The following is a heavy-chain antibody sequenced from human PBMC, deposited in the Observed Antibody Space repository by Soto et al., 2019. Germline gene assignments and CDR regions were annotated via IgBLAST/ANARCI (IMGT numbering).Heavy chain of an antibody. V-gene: IGHV3-15*01. J-gene: IGHJ6*02. CDR3: TGPTG. CDR1: GFTFSIAW. CDR2: IKSKADGETT. Sequence: EAQLVESGGDLVKPGGSLRLSCAASGFTFSIAWMSWVRQAPGKGLEWGGRIKSKADGETTDYAAPVNGRFTISRDDSKNTLYLQMNSLKTEDTGVYYCTGPTGWGQGTTVTVSS.